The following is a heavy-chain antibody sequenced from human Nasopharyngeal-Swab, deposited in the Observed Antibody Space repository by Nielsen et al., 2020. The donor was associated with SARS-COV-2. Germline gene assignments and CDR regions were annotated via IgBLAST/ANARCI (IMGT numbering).Heavy chain of an antibody. CDR1: GFNFNSYR. D-gene: IGHD6-13*01. CDR2: ISSSSSSI. V-gene: IGHV3-48*01. CDR3: AKGAAAGTEPHDY. J-gene: IGHJ4*02. Sequence: GESLKISCAASGFNFNSYRMNWVRQAPGKGLEWVSNISSSSSSIYYADSVKGRFTISRDNAKNSLYLQMNSLRAEDTAVYYCAKGAAAGTEPHDYWGQGTLVTVSS.